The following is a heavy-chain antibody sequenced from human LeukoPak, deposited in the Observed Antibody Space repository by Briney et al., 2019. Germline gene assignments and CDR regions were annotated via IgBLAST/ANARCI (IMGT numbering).Heavy chain of an antibody. J-gene: IGHJ4*02. CDR3: ARGARPDGYNLRIDY. CDR1: GYTFTGYY. CDR2: INPNSGGT. Sequence: ASVKVSCKASGYTFTGYYMHWVRQAPGQGLEWMGRINPNSGGTNYAQKFQGRVTMTRDTSICTAYMELSRLRSDDTAVYYCARGARPDGYNLRIDYWGQGTLVTVSS. V-gene: IGHV1-2*06. D-gene: IGHD5-24*01.